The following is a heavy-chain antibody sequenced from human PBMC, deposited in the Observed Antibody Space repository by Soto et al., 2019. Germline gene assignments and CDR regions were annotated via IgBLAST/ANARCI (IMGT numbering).Heavy chain of an antibody. V-gene: IGHV3-21*02. Sequence: EVQLVESGGGLVKPGGSLRLSCAASGFTFSNYTINWVRQAPGKGLEWVSSISSRRTYIYYADSVKGRFTISRDNAKNSLFLQMNSLRVEDTAVYYCARGRAWFDPWGQGTLVTVSS. CDR3: ARGRAWFDP. CDR2: ISSRRTYI. CDR1: GFTFSNYT. J-gene: IGHJ5*02.